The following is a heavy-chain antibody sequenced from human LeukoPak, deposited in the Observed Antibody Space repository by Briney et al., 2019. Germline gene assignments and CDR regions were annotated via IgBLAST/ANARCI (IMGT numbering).Heavy chain of an antibody. Sequence: GRSLRLSCEASGFTFIRYGFHWVRQAPGKGLEWVAYIQDKGIDKSYVDSVRGRFTISRDDSKSTLYLHMNSLRAEDTGVYYCARDSRVWAFDYWGQGILVTVAS. CDR3: ARDSRVWAFDY. V-gene: IGHV3-30*02. J-gene: IGHJ4*02. CDR1: GFTFIRYG. CDR2: IQDKGIDK. D-gene: IGHD5/OR15-5a*01.